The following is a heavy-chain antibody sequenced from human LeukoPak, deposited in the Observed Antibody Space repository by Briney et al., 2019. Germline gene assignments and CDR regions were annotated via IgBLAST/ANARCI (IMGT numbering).Heavy chain of an antibody. CDR3: ARDTYRFFDL. Sequence: PGGSLRLSCTASGFTFNTYWMGWVRQAPGKGLEWVADIKEDGSDKYSVDSVKGRFTISRDNTKNSLYLHMDSLRAEGTAVYYCARDTYRFFDLWGRGNLVTVSS. J-gene: IGHJ2*01. V-gene: IGHV3-7*01. CDR2: IKEDGSDK. CDR1: GFTFNTYW.